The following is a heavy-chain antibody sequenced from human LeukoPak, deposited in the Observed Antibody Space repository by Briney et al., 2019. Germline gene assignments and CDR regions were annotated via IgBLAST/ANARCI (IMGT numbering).Heavy chain of an antibody. J-gene: IGHJ4*02. V-gene: IGHV4-34*01. CDR1: GGSFSGYY. Sequence: SETLSLTCAVYGGSFSGYYWSWIRQPPGKGLEWSGEINHSGSTNYNPSLKSRVTTSVDTSKNQFSLKLSSVTAADTAVYYCARLKRDYWGQGTLVTVSS. CDR2: INHSGST. CDR3: ARLKRDY.